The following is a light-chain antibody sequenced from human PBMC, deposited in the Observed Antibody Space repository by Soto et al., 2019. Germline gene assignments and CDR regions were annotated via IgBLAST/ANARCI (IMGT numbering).Light chain of an antibody. CDR3: GSWDSSLSAYV. Sequence: QSVLTQPPSVSAAPGQKVTICCSGSSXNIGGNSVSWYQQLPGTAPKLLIYDDNKRPSGIPDRFSGSKSGTSATLGITGFRTGDEADYYCGSWDSSLSAYVFGTGTKVTVL. CDR2: DDN. CDR1: SXNIGGNS. V-gene: IGLV1-51*01. J-gene: IGLJ1*01.